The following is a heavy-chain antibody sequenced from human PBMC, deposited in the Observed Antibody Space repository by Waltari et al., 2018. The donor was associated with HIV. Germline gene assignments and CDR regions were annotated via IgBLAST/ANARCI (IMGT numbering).Heavy chain of an antibody. J-gene: IGHJ4*02. Sequence: VRLTESGGGLVEPGGSLTISCAASGFTFTQYTMNWIRHIPGKGLGWLASISRDNRESYFIDSIKGRFTISRDNAANSVFLHMDRLRVDDTGRYFCVRDDPGYEPIDYWGRGTLVTVSS. CDR2: ISRDNRES. V-gene: IGHV3-21*02. CDR3: VRDDPGYEPIDY. CDR1: GFTFTQYT. D-gene: IGHD2-2*01.